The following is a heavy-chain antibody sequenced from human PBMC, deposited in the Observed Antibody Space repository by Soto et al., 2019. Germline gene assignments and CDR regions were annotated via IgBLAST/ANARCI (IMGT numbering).Heavy chain of an antibody. J-gene: IGHJ4*02. CDR1: GFTFSSYA. Sequence: EVQLLESGGGLVQPGGSLRLSCAASGFTFSSYAMSWVRQAPGKGLEWVSAISGSGGSTYYADSVKGRFTISRDNSKNTLYLQMTSLRAEDTAVYYCAKGQYDSSGYYSFDYWGQGTLVTVSS. D-gene: IGHD3-22*01. V-gene: IGHV3-23*01. CDR3: AKGQYDSSGYYSFDY. CDR2: ISGSGGST.